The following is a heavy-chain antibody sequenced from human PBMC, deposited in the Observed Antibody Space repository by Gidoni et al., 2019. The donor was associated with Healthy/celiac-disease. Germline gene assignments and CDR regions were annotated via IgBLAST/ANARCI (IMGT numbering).Heavy chain of an antibody. Sequence: QLQLQESGPGLVKPSETLSLTCTVSGGSISSSSYYWGWIRQPPGKGLEWIGSIYYSGSTYYNPSLKSRVTISVDTSKNQFSLKLSSVTAADTAVYYCARCIVVVPAAITWFDPWGQGTLVTVSS. D-gene: IGHD2-2*01. CDR3: ARCIVVVPAAITWFDP. CDR2: IYYSGST. V-gene: IGHV4-39*07. J-gene: IGHJ5*02. CDR1: GGSISSSSYY.